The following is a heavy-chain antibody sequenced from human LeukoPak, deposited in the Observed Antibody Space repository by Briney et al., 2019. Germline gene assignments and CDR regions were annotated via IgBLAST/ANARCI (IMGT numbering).Heavy chain of an antibody. CDR1: GYTFTSYG. CDR2: IIPILGIA. J-gene: IGHJ5*02. V-gene: IGHV1-69*04. Sequence: GASVKVSCKASGYTFTSYGISWVRQAPGQGLEWMGRIIPILGIANYAQKFQGRVTITADKSTSTAYMELSSLRSEDTAVYYCAYQRDWFDPWGQGTLVTVSS. CDR3: AYQRDWFDP. D-gene: IGHD2-2*01.